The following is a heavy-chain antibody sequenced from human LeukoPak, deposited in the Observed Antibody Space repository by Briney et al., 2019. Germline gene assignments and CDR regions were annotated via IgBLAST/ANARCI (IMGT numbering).Heavy chain of an antibody. J-gene: IGHJ4*02. CDR1: GVSLSSHG. Sequence: HPGRSLRLSCVVSGVSLSSHGIHRVRQAPGKGLEWVAFIWSDGSSEYYADSVKGRFTVSRDNSKNTVYLQINGLRVEDTAVYHCARDRGNDFLDYWGQGTLVTVSS. V-gene: IGHV3-33*01. CDR2: IWSDGSSE. CDR3: ARDRGNDFLDY. D-gene: IGHD1-1*01.